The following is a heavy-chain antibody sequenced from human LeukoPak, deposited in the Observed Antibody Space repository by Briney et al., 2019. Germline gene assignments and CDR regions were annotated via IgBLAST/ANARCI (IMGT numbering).Heavy chain of an antibody. D-gene: IGHD2-21*02. Sequence: ASVTVSSKASGGTFINYAISWVRQAPGQGLEWMGGIIPIFGTANYAQKFQGRVTITADESTSTAYMELSSLRSEDTAVYYCAIAYCGGDCLPFDYWGQGTLVTVSS. CDR1: GGTFINYA. J-gene: IGHJ4*02. CDR3: AIAYCGGDCLPFDY. V-gene: IGHV1-69*13. CDR2: IIPIFGTA.